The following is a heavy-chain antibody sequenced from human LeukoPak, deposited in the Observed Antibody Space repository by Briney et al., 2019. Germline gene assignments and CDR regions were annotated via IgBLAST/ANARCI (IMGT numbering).Heavy chain of an antibody. Sequence: PGGSLSLSCAASGFTFSSHGMNWVRQAPGKGLEGVSGISQNGFITYYADSVKGRFTISRDNAKNSLYLQMNSLTAEDTAVYYCARVVRGGRRFLDYWGQGTLVTVSS. D-gene: IGHD3-3*01. CDR3: ARVVRGGRRFLDY. CDR1: GFTFSSHG. J-gene: IGHJ4*02. V-gene: IGHV3-48*03. CDR2: ISQNGFIT.